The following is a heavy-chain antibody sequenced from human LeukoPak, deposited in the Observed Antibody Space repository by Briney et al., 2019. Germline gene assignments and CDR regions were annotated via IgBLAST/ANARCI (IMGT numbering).Heavy chain of an antibody. CDR3: ARHNAFVLFDY. CDR2: IDSVGSTT. Sequence: GGSLRLSCATSGFTFSNYWMHWVRQAPGKGLVWVARIDSVGSTTAYADSVKGRFTISRDNAKNTLYLQMNSLRAEDTAVYYCARHNAFVLFDYWGQGTLVSVSS. D-gene: IGHD6-6*01. CDR1: GFTFSNYW. V-gene: IGHV3-74*01. J-gene: IGHJ4*02.